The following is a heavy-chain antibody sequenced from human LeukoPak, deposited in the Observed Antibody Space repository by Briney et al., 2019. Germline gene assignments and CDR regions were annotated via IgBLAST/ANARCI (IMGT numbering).Heavy chain of an antibody. Sequence: SVKVSCKASGGTFSSYAISWVRQAPGQGLEWMGGIIPIFGTANYAQKFQGRVTITTDESTSTAYMELSSLRSEDTALYHCARSITPYYDSSGYYYPFDYWGQGTLVTVSS. CDR2: IIPIFGTA. CDR3: ARSITPYYDSSGYYYPFDY. J-gene: IGHJ4*02. CDR1: GGTFSSYA. V-gene: IGHV1-69*05. D-gene: IGHD3-22*01.